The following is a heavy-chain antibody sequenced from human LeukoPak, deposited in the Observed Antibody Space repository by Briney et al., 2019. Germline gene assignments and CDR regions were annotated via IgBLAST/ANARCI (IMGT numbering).Heavy chain of an antibody. V-gene: IGHV4-34*01. CDR1: GGSFSGYY. D-gene: IGHD6-13*01. J-gene: IGHJ4*02. Sequence: PSETLSLTCAVYGGSFSGYYWSWIRQPPGKGLEWIGEINHSGSTNYNPSLKSRVTISVDTSKNQFSRKLSSVTAADTAVYYCARWAYSSSWYGVRYFDYWGQGTLVTVSS. CDR3: ARWAYSSSWYGVRYFDY. CDR2: INHSGST.